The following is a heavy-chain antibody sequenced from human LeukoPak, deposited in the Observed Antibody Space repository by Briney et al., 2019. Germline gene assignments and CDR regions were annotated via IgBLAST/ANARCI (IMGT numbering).Heavy chain of an antibody. CDR2: IYSSGST. CDR1: GGSISSGVYY. Sequence: SQTLSLTCTVSGGSISSGVYYWTWIRQPAWKGLEWIGRIYSSGSTNYHPSLKGRVSILADTSKNQFSLKLTSVTAADTAVYYCAREAVPHALNIWGQGTLVTVSS. J-gene: IGHJ3*02. V-gene: IGHV4-61*02. CDR3: AREAVPHALNI.